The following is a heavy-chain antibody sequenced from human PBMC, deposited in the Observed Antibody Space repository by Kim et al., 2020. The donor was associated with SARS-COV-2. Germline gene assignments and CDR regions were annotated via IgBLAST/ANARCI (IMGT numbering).Heavy chain of an antibody. CDR2: IYYSGST. CDR3: ARVTMVHTLDY. V-gene: IGHV4-31*03. J-gene: IGHJ4*02. Sequence: SETLSLTCTVSGGSISSGGYYWSWIRQHPGKGLEWIGYIYYSGSTYYNPSLKSRVTISVDTSKNQFSLKLSSVTAADTAVYYCARVTMVHTLDYWGQGTLVTVSS. CDR1: GGSISSGGYY. D-gene: IGHD3-10*01.